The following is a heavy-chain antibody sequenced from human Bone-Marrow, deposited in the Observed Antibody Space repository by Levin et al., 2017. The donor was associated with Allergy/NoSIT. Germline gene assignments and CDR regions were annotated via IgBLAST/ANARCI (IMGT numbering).Heavy chain of an antibody. CDR1: GVSIDTYNW. J-gene: IGHJ5*02. V-gene: IGHV4/OR15-8*01. CDR2: INQRGTA. CDR3: ARINQASGFKNWFDP. Sequence: ESLKISCDVSGVSIDTYNWWTWVRQPPGKGLQWIGDINQRGTATYNSSLRRRVVMSVDQSRNQFSLMVNSVTAADTDAYYCARINQASGFKNWFDPWGPGILVAVSP. D-gene: IGHD6-25*01.